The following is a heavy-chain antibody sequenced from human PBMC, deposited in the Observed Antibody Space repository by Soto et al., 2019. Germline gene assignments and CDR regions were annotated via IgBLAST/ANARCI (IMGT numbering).Heavy chain of an antibody. D-gene: IGHD6-6*01. CDR2: IIPMFGTA. V-gene: IGHV1-69*01. J-gene: IGHJ6*02. CDR3: ARAIAARYYYYGMDV. Sequence: VQLVQSGAEVKKPGSSVKVSCKASGGTFSSYAMSWVRQAPGQGLEWMGGIIPMFGTANYAQKFQGRVTITADESTSTAYMELSSLRSEDTAVYYCARAIAARYYYYGMDVWGQGTTVTVSS. CDR1: GGTFSSYA.